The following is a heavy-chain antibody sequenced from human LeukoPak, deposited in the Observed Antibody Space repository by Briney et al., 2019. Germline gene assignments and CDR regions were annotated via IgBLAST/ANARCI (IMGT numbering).Heavy chain of an antibody. J-gene: IGHJ4*02. CDR3: ARNRLPYYYGSGSYYSKEYYFDY. D-gene: IGHD3-10*01. V-gene: IGHV4-39*01. CDR2: IYYSGST. CDR1: GGSISSSSYY. Sequence: SETLSLTCTVSGGSISSSSYYWGWIRQPPGTGLEWIGSIYYSGSTYYNPSLKSRVTISVDTSKNQFSLKLSSVTAADTAVYYCARNRLPYYYGSGSYYSKEYYFDYWGQGTLVTVSS.